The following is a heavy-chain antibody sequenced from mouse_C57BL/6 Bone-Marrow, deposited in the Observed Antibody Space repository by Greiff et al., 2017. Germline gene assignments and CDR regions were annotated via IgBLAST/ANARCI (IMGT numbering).Heavy chain of an antibody. CDR3: ARLGGNYGFAY. D-gene: IGHD2-1*01. Sequence: VQLQQSGPVLVKPGASVKMSCKASGYTFTDYYMNWVKQSHGKSLEWIGVINPYNGGTSYNQKFKGKATLTVDKSSSTAYMELNSLTSEDSAVYYCARLGGNYGFAYWGQGTLVTVSA. V-gene: IGHV1-19*01. CDR2: INPYNGGT. CDR1: GYTFTDYY. J-gene: IGHJ3*01.